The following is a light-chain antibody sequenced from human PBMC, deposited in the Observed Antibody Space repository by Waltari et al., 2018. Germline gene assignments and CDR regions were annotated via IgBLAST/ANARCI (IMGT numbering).Light chain of an antibody. CDR1: SSDVGNYNY. V-gene: IGLV2-14*01. Sequence: QSALTQPASVSGSPGQSITISCTGTSSDVGNYNYVSWYQQHPGKAPKLIIYGVSDRPAGLSHRFAGSKSGDTASRTISGLQTEDEADYCCSSYTSSNTRLFGGGTKLTVL. CDR3: SSYTSSNTRL. J-gene: IGLJ2*01. CDR2: GVS.